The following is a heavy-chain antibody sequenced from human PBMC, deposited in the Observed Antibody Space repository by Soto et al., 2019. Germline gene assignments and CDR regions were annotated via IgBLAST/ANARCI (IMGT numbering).Heavy chain of an antibody. Sequence: SETLSLTCTVSGGSISSGGYYWSWIRQHPGKGLEWIGYIYYSGSTYYNPSLKSRVTISVDTSKNQFSLKLSSVTAADTAVYYCAREWDDSSSWYSYFDYWGQGTLVTVSS. D-gene: IGHD6-13*01. J-gene: IGHJ4*02. CDR3: AREWDDSSSWYSYFDY. V-gene: IGHV4-31*03. CDR2: IYYSGST. CDR1: GGSISSGGYY.